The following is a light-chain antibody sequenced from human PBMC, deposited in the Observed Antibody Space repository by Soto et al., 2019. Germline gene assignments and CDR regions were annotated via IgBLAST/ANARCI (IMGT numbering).Light chain of an antibody. V-gene: IGLV4-69*01. J-gene: IGLJ2*01. CDR2: LNSDGSH. CDR3: QTWGTGIHI. CDR1: SWHSNYA. Sequence: QLVLTQSPSASASLGASVKLTCTLSSWHSNYAIAWHPQQPEKGPRFLMKLNSDGSHSKGDGIPDRFSGASSGAERDLTLSTLQADAEADYYCQTWGTGIHIFGGGTKLTVL.